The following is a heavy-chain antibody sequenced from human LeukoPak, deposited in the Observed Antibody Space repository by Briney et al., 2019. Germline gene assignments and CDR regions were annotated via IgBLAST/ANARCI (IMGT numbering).Heavy chain of an antibody. J-gene: IGHJ4*02. V-gene: IGHV3-21*01. D-gene: IGHD6-13*01. CDR2: ISSSSSYI. CDR3: ARFSRRGGSSWYYFDY. Sequence: PGGSLRLSCAASGFTFSSYSMNWVRQAPGKGLEWVSSISSSSSYIYYADSVEGRFTISRDNAKNSLYLQMNSLRAEDTAVYYCARFSRRGGSSWYYFDYWGQGTLVTVSS. CDR1: GFTFSSYS.